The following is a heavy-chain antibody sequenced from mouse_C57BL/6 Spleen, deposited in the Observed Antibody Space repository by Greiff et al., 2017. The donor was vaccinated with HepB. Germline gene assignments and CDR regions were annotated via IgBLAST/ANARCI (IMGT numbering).Heavy chain of an antibody. CDR3: AGQLWGDY. CDR2: IYTSCGYT. D-gene: IGHD1-1*02. J-gene: IGHJ4*01. Sequence: QVQLQQSGAELVQPGASVKLSCTASGYTFTSHWIHWVKQRPGQGLEWIGYIYTSCGYTEYNQKFKDKATLTTDKSSSTAYMQLGSLTYEDSAVYYCAGQLWGDYWGQGTSVTVSS. CDR1: GYTFTSHW. V-gene: IGHV1-7*01.